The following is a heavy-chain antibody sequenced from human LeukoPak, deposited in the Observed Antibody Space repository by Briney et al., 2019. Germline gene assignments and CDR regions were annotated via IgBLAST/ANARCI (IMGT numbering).Heavy chain of an antibody. J-gene: IGHJ4*02. D-gene: IGHD3-9*01. CDR3: ARTYYDILTGYNTYFDY. CDR2: ITASSTAI. CDR1: GFTFNTYT. V-gene: IGHV3-21*01. Sequence: PGGSLRLSCAASGFTFNTYTMNWVRQAPGKGLEWVSSITASSTAIYSADSVKGRFTISRDNAKNFLYLQMNSLRAEDTAVYYCARTYYDILTGYNTYFDYWGQGILVTVSS.